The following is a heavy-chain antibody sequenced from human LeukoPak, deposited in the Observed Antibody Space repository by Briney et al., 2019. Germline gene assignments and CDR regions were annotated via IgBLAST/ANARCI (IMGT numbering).Heavy chain of an antibody. D-gene: IGHD3-10*01. J-gene: IGHJ4*02. V-gene: IGHV3-23*01. CDR2: ICGYGFHT. CDR1: GFILGIYA. CDR3: AKGVRRWFAFYFDY. Sequence: GGSLRLSCAASGFILGIYAMSWLRQAPGGGVEWVSAICGYGFHTYYADSVKGGFTISGQSSGNTLSLQMHNLRAEDTAVYYCAKGVRRWFAFYFDYWGQGTLVTVSS.